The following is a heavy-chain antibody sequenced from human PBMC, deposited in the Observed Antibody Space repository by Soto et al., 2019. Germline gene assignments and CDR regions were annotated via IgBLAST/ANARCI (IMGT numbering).Heavy chain of an antibody. CDR1: GGSISSSSYY. Sequence: SETLSLTCTVSGGSISSSSYYWGWIRQPPGKGLEWIGSIYYSGSTYYNPSLKSRVTISVDTSKNQFSLKLSSVTAADTAVYYCARGSPYDFWSGYYSTGMDVWGQGTTVTVSS. CDR3: ARGSPYDFWSGYYSTGMDV. V-gene: IGHV4-39*01. J-gene: IGHJ6*02. CDR2: IYYSGST. D-gene: IGHD3-3*01.